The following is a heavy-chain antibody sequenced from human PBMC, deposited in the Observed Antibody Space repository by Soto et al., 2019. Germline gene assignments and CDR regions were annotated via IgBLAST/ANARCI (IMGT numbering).Heavy chain of an antibody. J-gene: IGHJ6*03. D-gene: IGHD4-17*01. CDR1: GFTFSDHY. CDR3: ARALRVNGDLPDSIHYYYYYMDV. V-gene: IGHV3-72*01. CDR2: TRNKANSYTT. Sequence: GGSLRLSCAASGFTFSDHYMDWVRQAPGKGLEWVGRTRNKANSYTTEYAASVKGRFTISRDDSKNSLYLQMNSLKTEDTAVYYCARALRVNGDLPDSIHYYYYYMDVWGKGTTVTVSS.